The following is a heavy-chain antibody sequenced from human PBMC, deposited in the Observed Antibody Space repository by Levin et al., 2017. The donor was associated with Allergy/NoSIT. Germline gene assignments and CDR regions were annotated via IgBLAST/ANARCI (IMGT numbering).Heavy chain of an antibody. D-gene: IGHD1-26*01. Sequence: GGSLRLSCAASGITLDDYAMHWVRQAPGKGLEWVAGISWDTGTILYTDSVRGRFIIARDDAKNSLYLQMNSLRTAHPAISYCAKAQGAGVGAIGVYFDYWGQGTLVTVSS. CDR3: AKAQGAGVGAIGVYFDY. CDR2: ISWDTGTI. CDR1: GITLDDYA. V-gene: IGHV3-9*01. J-gene: IGHJ4*02.